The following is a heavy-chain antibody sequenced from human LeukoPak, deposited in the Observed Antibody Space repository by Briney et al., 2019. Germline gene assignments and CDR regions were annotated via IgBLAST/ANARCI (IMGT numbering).Heavy chain of an antibody. CDR1: GYTFTGYY. CDR2: INPHSGDT. J-gene: IGHJ4*02. D-gene: IGHD1-26*01. CDR3: ARGSIVGATFDYFDY. Sequence: ASVKVSCKASGYTFTGYYMHWVRQAPGQGLEWMGWINPHSGDTIYAQKFQGRVTMTRDTSISTAYMDLSRLRSDDTAVYYCARGSIVGATFDYFDYWGQGTLVTVSS. V-gene: IGHV1-2*02.